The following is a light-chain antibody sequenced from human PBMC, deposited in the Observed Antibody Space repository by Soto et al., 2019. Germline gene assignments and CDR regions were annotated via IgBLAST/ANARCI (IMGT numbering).Light chain of an antibody. CDR1: QSIGSD. Sequence: EVVLTQSPGTLSVSPGERATFTCRASQSIGSDLAWYQQRPGQAPRLLIDGASTRATGIPARFSGSGSGTEFNLTISSLQSEDFAVYYCQQYDDWPLTFGPGTKVDIK. CDR2: GAS. J-gene: IGKJ3*01. V-gene: IGKV3-15*01. CDR3: QQYDDWPLT.